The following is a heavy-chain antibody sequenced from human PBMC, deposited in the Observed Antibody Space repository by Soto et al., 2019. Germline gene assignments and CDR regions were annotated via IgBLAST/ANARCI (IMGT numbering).Heavy chain of an antibody. CDR1: GYTFTSYA. J-gene: IGHJ4*02. D-gene: IGHD5-12*01. Sequence: ASVKVSCKASGYTFTSYAMHWVRQAPGQRLEWMGWINAGNGNTKYSQKFQGRVTITRDTSASTAYMELSSLRSEDTAVYYCARDRGGYDPTFDYWGQGTLVTVSS. CDR3: ARDRGGYDPTFDY. CDR2: INAGNGNT. V-gene: IGHV1-3*01.